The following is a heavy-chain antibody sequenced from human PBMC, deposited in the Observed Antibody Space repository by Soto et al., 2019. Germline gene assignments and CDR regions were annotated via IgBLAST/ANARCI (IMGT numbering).Heavy chain of an antibody. V-gene: IGHV3-30-3*01. Sequence: QVQLVESGGGVVQPGRSLRLSCAASGFTFSRNAMHWVRQAPGKGLEWVAVISYVGDNKYYADSVKGRFTISRDNSKNTLYLQMNSLRAEDTAVYYCARDRSPMAPYSYYYSGMDLWGQGTTVTVSS. D-gene: IGHD3-10*01. CDR3: ARDRSPMAPYSYYYSGMDL. CDR2: ISYVGDNK. J-gene: IGHJ6*02. CDR1: GFTFSRNA.